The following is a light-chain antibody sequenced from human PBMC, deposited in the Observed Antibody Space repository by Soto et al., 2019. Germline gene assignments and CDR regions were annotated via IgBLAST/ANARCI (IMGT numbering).Light chain of an antibody. V-gene: IGKV3-15*01. CDR1: QSVSSN. CDR2: GAS. Sequence: EIVMTQSPTILSVSPGERATLSCRASQSVSSNLAWYQQKPGQAPRLLISGASTRASAIPARFSGSGSGTEYALTISSLQSEDFAVYYCQQYNNWPRTFGQGTKVDI. J-gene: IGKJ1*01. CDR3: QQYNNWPRT.